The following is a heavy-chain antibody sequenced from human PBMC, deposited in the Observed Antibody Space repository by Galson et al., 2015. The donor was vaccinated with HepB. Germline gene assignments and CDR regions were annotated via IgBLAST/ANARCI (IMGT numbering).Heavy chain of an antibody. V-gene: IGHV3-23*01. D-gene: IGHD1-26*01. CDR2: ISGSGGST. Sequence: SLRLSCAASGFTFSSYAMSWVRQAPGKGLEWVSAISGSGGSTYYADSVKGRFTISRDNSKNTLYLQMNSLRAEDTAVYYCAKDRKYSGSFSPYFDYWGQGTLVTVSS. CDR1: GFTFSSYA. CDR3: AKDRKYSGSFSPYFDY. J-gene: IGHJ4*02.